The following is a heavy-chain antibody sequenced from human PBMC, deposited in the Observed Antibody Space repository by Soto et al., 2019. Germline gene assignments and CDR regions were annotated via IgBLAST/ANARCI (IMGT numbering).Heavy chain of an antibody. V-gene: IGHV4-30-4*01. D-gene: IGHD3-10*01. CDR2: IYYSGST. CDR1: GGSISSGDCY. CDR3: ARDRVGHYYYYYGMDV. J-gene: IGHJ6*02. Sequence: SETLSLTCTVSGGSISSGDCYWSWIRQPPGKGLEWIGYIYYSGSTYYNPSLKSRVTISVDTSKNQFSLKLSSVTAADTAVYYCARDRVGHYYYYYGMDVWGQGTTVTVS.